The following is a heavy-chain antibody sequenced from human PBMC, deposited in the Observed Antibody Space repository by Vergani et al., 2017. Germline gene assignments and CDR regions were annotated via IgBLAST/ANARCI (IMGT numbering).Heavy chain of an antibody. V-gene: IGHV3-7*01. CDR2: IKQDGSEK. J-gene: IGHJ6*02. Sequence: VQLVESGGGVVQPGRSLRLSCAASGFTFSSYWMSWVRQAPGKGLEWVANIKQDGSEKYYVDSVKGRFTISRDNAKNSLYLQMNSLRAEDTAVYYCARDLYYYDSSGYWFYYYGMDVWGQGTTVTVSS. CDR3: ARDLYYYDSSGYWFYYYGMDV. D-gene: IGHD3-22*01. CDR1: GFTFSSYW.